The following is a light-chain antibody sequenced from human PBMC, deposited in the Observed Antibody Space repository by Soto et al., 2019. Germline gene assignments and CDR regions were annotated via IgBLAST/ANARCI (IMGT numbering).Light chain of an antibody. Sequence: QSALTQPASVSGSPGQSITISCTGTSSDVGGYNYVSWYQQHPGKAPKLMIYDVSNRPSGVSNRFSGSKSGNTASLTISGLQAEAEADYYCTSYRSSSTPVAFGGGTKVTVL. CDR3: TSYRSSSTPVA. J-gene: IGLJ2*01. CDR1: SSDVGGYNY. CDR2: DVS. V-gene: IGLV2-14*01.